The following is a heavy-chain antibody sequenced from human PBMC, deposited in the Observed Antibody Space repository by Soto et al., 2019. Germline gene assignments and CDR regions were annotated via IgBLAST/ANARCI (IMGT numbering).Heavy chain of an antibody. Sequence: QVPLVQSGAEVKKPGASVKVSCKASGYTFTSYAMHWVRQAPGQRLEWMGWINAGNGNTKYSQTFQGRVTITRDTSASTAYMELSSLRSEDTAVYYCARDYSRSNLVVAATTPDYWGQGTLVTDSS. V-gene: IGHV1-3*01. CDR1: GYTFTSYA. J-gene: IGHJ4*02. D-gene: IGHD2-15*01. CDR2: INAGNGNT. CDR3: ARDYSRSNLVVAATTPDY.